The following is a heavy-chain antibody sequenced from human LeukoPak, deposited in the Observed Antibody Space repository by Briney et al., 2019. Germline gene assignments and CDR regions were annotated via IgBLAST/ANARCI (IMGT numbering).Heavy chain of an antibody. CDR2: IYHSGST. CDR1: GASLSSTNW. D-gene: IGHD4-17*01. Sequence: SETLSLTCAVSGASLSSTNWWNWVRQPPGKGLEWLGEIYHSGSTNYNPPLKSRVTMSVDKSKNQFSLKLSSVTAADTAVYFCARENTVTTTFEYWGQGILVTVSS. CDR3: ARENTVTTTFEY. J-gene: IGHJ4*02. V-gene: IGHV4-4*02.